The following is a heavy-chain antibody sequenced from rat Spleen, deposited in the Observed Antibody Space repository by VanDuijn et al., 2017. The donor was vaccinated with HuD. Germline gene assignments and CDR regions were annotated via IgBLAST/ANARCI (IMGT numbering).Heavy chain of an antibody. J-gene: IGHJ2*01. CDR1: GFTFSDYY. CDR3: LLEGFDY. V-gene: IGHV5-7*01. Sequence: EVQLVASGGGLVQPGRSLKLSCAASGFTFSDYYMAWVRQAPTKGLEWVATISYDGSSTYYRDSVKGRFTISRDNAKNTLYLQMDSLRSEDTATYYCLLEGFDYWGQGVMVTVSS. D-gene: IGHD1-11*01. CDR2: ISYDGSST.